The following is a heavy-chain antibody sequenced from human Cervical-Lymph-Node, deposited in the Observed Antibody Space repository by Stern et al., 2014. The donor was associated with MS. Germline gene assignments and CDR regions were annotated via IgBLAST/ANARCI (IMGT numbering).Heavy chain of an antibody. Sequence: QVTLKESGPALVKPTQTLTLTCTFSGFSLSTSGVRVNWIRQPPGKALECLGRIDLDDDKFYSTSLKTRLTLSKDTSKNQVVLTMTNMDPVDTATYYCARMLGTHIDYWGQGTLVTVSS. CDR2: IDLDDDK. CDR3: ARMLGTHIDY. D-gene: IGHD1-1*01. V-gene: IGHV2-70*04. J-gene: IGHJ4*02. CDR1: GFSLSTSGVR.